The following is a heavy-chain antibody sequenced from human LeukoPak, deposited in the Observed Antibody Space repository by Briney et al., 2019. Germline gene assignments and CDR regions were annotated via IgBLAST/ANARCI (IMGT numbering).Heavy chain of an antibody. CDR1: GFSFSSYA. CDR2: INWNGGST. V-gene: IGHV3-20*04. CDR3: ASHDYGDYGTVY. D-gene: IGHD4-17*01. Sequence: GGSLRLSCAASGFSFSSYAMSWARQTPGKGLEWVSGINWNGGSTGYADSVKGRFTISRDNAKNSLYLQMNSLRAEDTALYYCASHDYGDYGTVYWGQGTLVTVSS. J-gene: IGHJ4*02.